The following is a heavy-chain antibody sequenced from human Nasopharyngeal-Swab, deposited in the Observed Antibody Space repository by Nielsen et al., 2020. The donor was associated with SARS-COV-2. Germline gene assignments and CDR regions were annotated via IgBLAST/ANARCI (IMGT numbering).Heavy chain of an antibody. V-gene: IGHV3-73*01. J-gene: IGHJ4*02. CDR1: GFIFSGSA. CDR3: TTDFDFDY. Sequence: GESPITPCAASGFIFSGSAMHWVPHASGQGLEWLGRIGDKDHNYATTYGASVKGRFTISRDDSKNTVFLQMDSLKTEDTALYYCTTDFDFDYWGQGTLVTVSS. CDR2: IGDKDHNYAT.